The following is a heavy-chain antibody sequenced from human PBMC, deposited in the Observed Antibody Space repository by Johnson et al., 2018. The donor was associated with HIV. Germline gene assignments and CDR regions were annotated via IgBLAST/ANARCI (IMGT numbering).Heavy chain of an antibody. CDR1: GFSVSCNY. Sequence: VQLVESGGGLVQRGGSLRLSCVASGFSVSCNYMSWVRQAPGKGLEWVSVIYSGGSTYYADSVKGRFTISRDNSRNTLYLQMNSLRAEDTAVYYCAKTTFMIAAAGPLAFDIWGQGTMVTVSS. V-gene: IGHV3-66*02. CDR2: IYSGGST. J-gene: IGHJ3*02. D-gene: IGHD6-13*01. CDR3: AKTTFMIAAAGPLAFDI.